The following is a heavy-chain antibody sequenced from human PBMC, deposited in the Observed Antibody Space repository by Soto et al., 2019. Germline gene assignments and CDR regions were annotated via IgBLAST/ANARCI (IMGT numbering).Heavy chain of an antibody. D-gene: IGHD2-15*01. CDR3: TRGGAARPDY. V-gene: IGHV3-48*04. CDR2: ISGLSATT. CDR1: GFRFTSFG. J-gene: IGHJ4*02. Sequence: DVVLVNSGGGFVRPGESLRLSCGASGFRFTSFGMNWVRQGPGKGLEWLSYISGLSATTYYADSVRGRFTVSRDNDMNLLFLQLNNLGGDDTAVYYCTRGGAARPDYWGQGSRVVVSS.